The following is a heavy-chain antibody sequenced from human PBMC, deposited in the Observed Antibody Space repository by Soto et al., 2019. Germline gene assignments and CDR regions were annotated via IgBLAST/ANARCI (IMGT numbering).Heavy chain of an antibody. J-gene: IGHJ5*02. CDR1: GDSISSVAHY. CDR2: LYYTGST. Sequence: QLHLQGSGPGLVKPSETLSLTCSVPGDSISSVAHYWAWIRQPPGKGLEWIGSLYYTGSTYYNPSLKSRVAMSIDTSKSQFSLNLRSTTAADTAVYYCVRHSTNKSGYYGWFDPWGHGTLVTVSS. D-gene: IGHD3-10*01. CDR3: VRHSTNKSGYYGWFDP. V-gene: IGHV4-39*01.